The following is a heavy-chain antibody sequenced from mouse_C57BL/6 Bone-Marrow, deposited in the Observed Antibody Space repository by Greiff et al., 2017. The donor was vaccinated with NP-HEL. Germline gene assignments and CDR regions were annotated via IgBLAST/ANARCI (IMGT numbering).Heavy chain of an antibody. V-gene: IGHV1-47*01. J-gene: IGHJ1*03. Sequence: QVQLQQSGAELVKPGASVKMSCKASGYNITTYPIEWMKQKPGQSLEWIGNFHPYNDDTKYNEKFKGKATLTVEKSSSTVYLELSRLTSDDSAVFFCAYGSNPYVYFGVWGTGTTVTGSS. CDR1: GYNITTYP. D-gene: IGHD1-1*01. CDR3: AYGSNPYVYFGV. CDR2: FHPYNDDT.